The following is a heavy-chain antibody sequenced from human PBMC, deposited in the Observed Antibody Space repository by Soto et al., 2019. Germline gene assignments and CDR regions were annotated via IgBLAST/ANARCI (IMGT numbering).Heavy chain of an antibody. D-gene: IGHD3-3*01. V-gene: IGHV1-2*04. CDR3: ARLDGNGYYRDAFDI. CDR1: GYTFTGYY. Sequence: QVQLVQSGAEVKKPGASVKVSCKASGYTFTGYYMHWVRQAPGQGLEWMGWIKPNSGGTNYAQKFQGWVTMTRDTSISTAYMELSRLRSDDTAVYYCARLDGNGYYRDAFDIWGQGTMVTVSS. J-gene: IGHJ3*02. CDR2: IKPNSGGT.